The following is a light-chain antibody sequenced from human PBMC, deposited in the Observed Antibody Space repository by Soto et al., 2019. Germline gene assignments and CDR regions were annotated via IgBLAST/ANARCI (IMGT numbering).Light chain of an antibody. J-gene: IGKJ1*01. CDR1: QDIGND. CDR2: AAS. Sequence: IQMTQSPSSLSASVRDRVTITCRASQDIGNDLGWYQQKPGKAPNLLIYAASSLRNGVPSRFSGSGSGTHFTLTINSLQAEDSATYFCLQDYTYPWTFGQGTKVEIK. CDR3: LQDYTYPWT. V-gene: IGKV1-6*02.